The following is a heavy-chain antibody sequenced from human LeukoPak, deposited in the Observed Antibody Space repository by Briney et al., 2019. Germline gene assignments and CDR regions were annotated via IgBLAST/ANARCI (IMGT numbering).Heavy chain of an antibody. V-gene: IGHV1-46*01. CDR2: INPSGGTT. D-gene: IGHD5-24*01. CDR1: GYTFTNYY. J-gene: IGHJ3*02. Sequence: ASVKVSCKASGYTFTNYYLHWVRQAPGQGLEWMGIINPSGGTTSSAQKFQGRVTMTRDTSTSTLYMDLSSLRSEDTAVYYCASSTDHPGLQLRDAFDIWGQGTMVTVSS. CDR3: ASSTDHPGLQLRDAFDI.